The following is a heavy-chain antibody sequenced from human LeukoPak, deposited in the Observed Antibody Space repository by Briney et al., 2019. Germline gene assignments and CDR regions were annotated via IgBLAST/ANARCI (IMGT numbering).Heavy chain of an antibody. J-gene: IGHJ4*02. D-gene: IGHD4-17*01. CDR3: ARGVHYGDYDRYFDY. Sequence: GGSLRLSCAASGFTFSSYAMHWVRQAPGKGLEYVSAISSNGGSTYYANSVKGRFTISRDNSKNTLYLQMGSLRAEDMAVYYCARGVHYGDYDRYFDYWGQGTLVTVSS. CDR2: ISSNGGST. CDR1: GFTFSSYA. V-gene: IGHV3-64*01.